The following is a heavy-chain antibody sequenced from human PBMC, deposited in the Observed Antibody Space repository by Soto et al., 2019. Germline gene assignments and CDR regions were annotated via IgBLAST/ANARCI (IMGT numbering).Heavy chain of an antibody. V-gene: IGHV3-7*01. CDR1: GFTFGSNW. J-gene: IGHJ4*02. CDR2: IKQDGSEK. D-gene: IGHD2-15*01. Sequence: GGSLRLSCAASGFTFGSNWMNWVRQAPGKGLEWLANIKQDGSEKYYVDSVKGRFTISRDNAQSSLYLQMNSLRAGDTAVYYCARDRGFCSGGTCYSVLDYWGQGTLVTVSS. CDR3: ARDRGFCSGGTCYSVLDY.